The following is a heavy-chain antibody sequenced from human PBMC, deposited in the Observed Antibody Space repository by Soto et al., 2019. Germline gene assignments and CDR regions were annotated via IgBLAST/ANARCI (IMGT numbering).Heavy chain of an antibody. V-gene: IGHV5-51*01. J-gene: IGHJ6*02. CDR2: IYPGDSDT. CDR1: GYSFTSYW. CDR3: ARQKADYYDSSGYNWQAYGMDV. D-gene: IGHD3-22*01. Sequence: PGESLKISWKGSGYSFTSYWIGWVREMPGKGLGWMGIIYPGDSDTRYSPSLEGQVTISADKSISTAYLQWSSLKASDTAMYYCARQKADYYDSSGYNWQAYGMDVWGQGTTVTVPS.